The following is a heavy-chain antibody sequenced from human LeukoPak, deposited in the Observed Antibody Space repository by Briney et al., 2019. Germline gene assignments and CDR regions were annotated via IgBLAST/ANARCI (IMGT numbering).Heavy chain of an antibody. CDR1: RGSFSGYY. J-gene: IGHJ4*02. CDR3: ARIQSRMRYFDWLLSEYYFDY. D-gene: IGHD3-9*01. CDR2: INHSGST. Sequence: PPETLSLTSAVYRGSFSGYYWSSIRHPPREGVEWSGEINHSGSTNYNPSLKSRVTISVDTSKNQLSLKLSSVTAADTAVYYCARIQSRMRYFDWLLSEYYFDYWGQGTLVTVSS. V-gene: IGHV4-34*01.